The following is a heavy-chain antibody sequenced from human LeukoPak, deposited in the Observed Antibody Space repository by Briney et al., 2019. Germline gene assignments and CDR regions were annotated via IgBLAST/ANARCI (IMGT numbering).Heavy chain of an antibody. J-gene: IGHJ6*03. D-gene: IGHD6-6*01. CDR1: GGTFSSYA. Sequence: KVSCKASGGTFSSYAIGWVRQMPGKGLEWMGIIYPGDSDTRYSPSFQGQVTISADKSISTAYLQWSSLKASDTAIYYCARSESSSYYYYMDVWGKGTTITVSS. V-gene: IGHV5-51*01. CDR2: IYPGDSDT. CDR3: ARSESSSYYYYMDV.